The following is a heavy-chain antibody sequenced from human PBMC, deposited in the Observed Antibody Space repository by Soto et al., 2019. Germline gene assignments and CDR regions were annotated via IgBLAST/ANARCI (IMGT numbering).Heavy chain of an antibody. Sequence: QVQLVESGGGVVQPGRSLRLSCAASGFTFSSYAMHWVRQAPGKGLEWVAVISYDGSNKYYADSVKGRFTISRDNSXIXXDMQMNSLRAEDTAVYYCARDPLWGTAMVLWYFDLWGRGTLVTVSS. D-gene: IGHD5-18*01. CDR1: GFTFSSYA. J-gene: IGHJ2*01. V-gene: IGHV3-30-3*01. CDR2: ISYDGSNK. CDR3: ARDPLWGTAMVLWYFDL.